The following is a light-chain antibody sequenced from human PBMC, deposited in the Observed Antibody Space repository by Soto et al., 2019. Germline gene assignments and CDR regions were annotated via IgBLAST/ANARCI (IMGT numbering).Light chain of an antibody. CDR2: EAS. Sequence: EIVLTQSPGTLSLSPGERATLSCRASQSVSSYLAWYQQKPGQAPRLLTYEASNRATGIPARFSGGGSGTDFTLTISSLEPEDFAVYYCQQRSDWPWTFGQGTKVDI. CDR3: QQRSDWPWT. J-gene: IGKJ1*01. V-gene: IGKV3-11*01. CDR1: QSVSSY.